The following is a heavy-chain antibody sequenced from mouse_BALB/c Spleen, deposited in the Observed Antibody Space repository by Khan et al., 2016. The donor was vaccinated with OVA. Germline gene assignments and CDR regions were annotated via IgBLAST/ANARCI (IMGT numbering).Heavy chain of an antibody. D-gene: IGHD1-1*01. CDR3: TRIYRSDFDY. CDR2: INPHIGET. CDR1: GYSFTGYF. Sequence: VQLQQSGPELVKPGASVKISCKASGYSFTGYFMNWVMQSHGKSLEWIGRINPHIGETFYNQMFKGKATLTVDESSNIAHMELRSLASEDSAVYYCTRIYRSDFDYWGQGTTLTVSS. J-gene: IGHJ2*01. V-gene: IGHV1-20*02.